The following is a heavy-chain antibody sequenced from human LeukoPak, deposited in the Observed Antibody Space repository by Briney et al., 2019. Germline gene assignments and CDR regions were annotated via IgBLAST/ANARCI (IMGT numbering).Heavy chain of an antibody. CDR2: ISWNSGSI. CDR3: AKEGSPRYCSGGSCYDYYYYMDV. V-gene: IGHV3-9*01. CDR1: GFTFDDYA. J-gene: IGHJ6*03. Sequence: GGSLRLSCAASGFTFDDYAMHWVRQAPGKGLEWVSGISWNSGSIGYADSVKGRFTISRDNAKNSLYLQMNSLRAEDTALYYCAKEGSPRYCSGGSCYDYYYYMDVWGKGTTVTISS. D-gene: IGHD2-15*01.